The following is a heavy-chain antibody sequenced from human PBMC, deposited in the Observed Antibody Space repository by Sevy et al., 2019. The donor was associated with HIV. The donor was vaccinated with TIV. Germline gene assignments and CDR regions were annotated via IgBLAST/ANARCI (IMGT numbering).Heavy chain of an antibody. CDR3: ARPSPTPGIAVAGALGY. D-gene: IGHD6-19*01. CDR1: GFTFSSYS. V-gene: IGHV3-33*08. CDR2: IWYDGSNK. Sequence: GGSLRLSCAASGFTFSSYSMNWVRQAPGKGLEWVAVIWYDGSNKYYADSVKGRFTISRDNSKNTLYLQMNSLRAEDTAVYYCARPSPTPGIAVAGALGYWGQGTLVTVSS. J-gene: IGHJ4*02.